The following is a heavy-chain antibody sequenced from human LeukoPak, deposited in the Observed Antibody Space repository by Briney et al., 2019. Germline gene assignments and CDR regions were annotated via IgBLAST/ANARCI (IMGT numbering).Heavy chain of an antibody. D-gene: IGHD3-22*01. CDR1: GFTFSSYW. CDR2: IKQDGSAT. J-gene: IGHJ4*02. V-gene: IGHV3-7*01. CDR3: ARDKLSVGRYYDSSGRGGY. Sequence: GGSLRLSCAASGFTFSSYWMSWVRQAPGEGLEWVANIKQDGSATYYVDSVKGRFTISRDNAKNSLYLQMNRLRAEDTAVYYCARDKLSVGRYYDSSGRGGYWGQGALVTVSS.